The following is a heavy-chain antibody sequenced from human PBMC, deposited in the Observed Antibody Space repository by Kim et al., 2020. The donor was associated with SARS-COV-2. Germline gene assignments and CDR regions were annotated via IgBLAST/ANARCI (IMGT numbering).Heavy chain of an antibody. CDR3: TTDSLITMVRGVIIGAEYFQH. V-gene: IGHV3-15*01. CDR1: GFTFSNAW. Sequence: GGSLRLSCAASGFTFSNAWMSWVRQAPGKGLEWVGRIKSKTDGGTTDYAAPVKGRFTISRDDSKNTLYLQMNSLKTEDTAVYYCTTDSLITMVRGVIIGAEYFQHWGQGTLVTVSS. D-gene: IGHD3-10*01. J-gene: IGHJ1*01. CDR2: IKSKTDGGTT.